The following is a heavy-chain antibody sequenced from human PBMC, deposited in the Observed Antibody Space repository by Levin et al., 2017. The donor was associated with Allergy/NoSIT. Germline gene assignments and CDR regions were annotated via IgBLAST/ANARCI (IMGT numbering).Heavy chain of an antibody. V-gene: IGHV3-21*01. D-gene: IGHD6-13*01. CDR2: ISSSSSYI. J-gene: IGHJ4*02. CDR3: ARDRLLAAGTVGY. CDR1: GFTFSSYS. Sequence: SGGSLRLSCAASGFTFSSYSMNWVRQAPGKGLEWVSSISSSSSYIYYIDSVKGRFTISRDNAKNSLYLQMNSLRAEDTAVYYCARDRLLAAGTVGYWGQGTLVTVSS.